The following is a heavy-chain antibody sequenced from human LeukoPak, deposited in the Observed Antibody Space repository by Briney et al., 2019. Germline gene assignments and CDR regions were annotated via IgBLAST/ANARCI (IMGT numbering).Heavy chain of an antibody. J-gene: IGHJ4*02. CDR1: GFTFIDYD. CDR2: INNRGDT. V-gene: IGHV3-13*01. CDR3: ARGGLPVPGIDEFDY. Sequence: GGSLRLSCAASGFTFIDYDMHWVRHVIGKGLERVSAINNRGDTHNSGSVKGRFTTSSENAESSLYLQMNSLRAEDTAVYYCARGGLPVPGIDEFDYWGQGTLVTVSS. D-gene: IGHD6-19*01.